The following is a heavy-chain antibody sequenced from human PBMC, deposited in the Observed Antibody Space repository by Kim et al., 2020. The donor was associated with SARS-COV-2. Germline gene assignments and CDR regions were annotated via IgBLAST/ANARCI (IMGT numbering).Heavy chain of an antibody. J-gene: IGHJ4*02. Sequence: GGSLRLSCAASGFTFDDYGMHWVRQVPGKGLEWVSGISWNSGNIGYADSVKGRFTISRDNAKNSLYLQMNSLRAEDTALYYCAKGTASTVTNTYWKHYFDCWGQGTLVTVSS. CDR2: ISWNSGNI. CDR3: AKGTASTVTNTYWKHYFDC. CDR1: GFTFDDYG. V-gene: IGHV3-9*01. D-gene: IGHD4-17*01.